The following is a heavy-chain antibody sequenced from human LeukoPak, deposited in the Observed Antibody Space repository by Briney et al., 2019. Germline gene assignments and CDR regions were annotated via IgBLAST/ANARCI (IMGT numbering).Heavy chain of an antibody. Sequence: ASVKVSCKASGYTFTGYYMHWVRQAPGQGLEWMGWISAYNGNTNYAQKLQGRVTMTTDTSTSTAYMELRSLRSDDTAVYYCARGLVAGLLDYWGQGTLVTVSS. V-gene: IGHV1-18*04. D-gene: IGHD6-19*01. CDR1: GYTFTGYY. CDR3: ARGLVAGLLDY. J-gene: IGHJ4*02. CDR2: ISAYNGNT.